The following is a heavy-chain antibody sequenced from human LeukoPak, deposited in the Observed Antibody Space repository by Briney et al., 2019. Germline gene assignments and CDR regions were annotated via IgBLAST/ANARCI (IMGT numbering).Heavy chain of an antibody. Sequence: SVKVSCKASGGTFSSYAISWVRQAPGQGLEWMGGIIPIFGKAIYAQEFQSTVTITADESTSTAYMELSSLRSEDTAVYYCAGYPEGPVVPAAMGSDYYYYMDVWGKGTTVTVSS. CDR3: AGYPEGPVVPAAMGSDYYYYMDV. CDR2: IIPIFGKA. D-gene: IGHD2-2*01. CDR1: GGTFSSYA. J-gene: IGHJ6*03. V-gene: IGHV1-69*01.